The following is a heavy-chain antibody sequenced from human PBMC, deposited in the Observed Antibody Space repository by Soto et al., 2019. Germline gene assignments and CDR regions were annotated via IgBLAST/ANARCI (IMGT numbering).Heavy chain of an antibody. V-gene: IGHV4-59*08. J-gene: IGHJ5*02. D-gene: IGHD3-22*01. CDR3: ARLGDYYQSLGT. CDR1: GGSLANYY. Sequence: PSETLSLTCSVSGGSLANYYWTWIRQPPGKGLEFIGYIYYKGTTTYNPSLKSRVAISIDTSKNQFSLQLTSVIAADTAIYYCARLGDYYQSLGTWGRRTLVTVSS. CDR2: IYYKGTT.